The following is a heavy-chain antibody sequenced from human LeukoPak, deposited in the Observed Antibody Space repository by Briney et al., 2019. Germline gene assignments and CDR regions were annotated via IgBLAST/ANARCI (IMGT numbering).Heavy chain of an antibody. CDR3: GRRYCSGGSCYPDY. CDR1: GYTFTDYY. D-gene: IGHD2-15*01. V-gene: IGHV1-2*02. CDR2: INPKSGGT. J-gene: IGHJ4*02. Sequence: ASVKVSCKASGYTFTDYYMQWVRQAPGQGLEWMGWINPKSGGTNYAQKFQGRVTMTRDTSISTAYMELSRLTSDDTAVFYCGRRYCSGGSCYPDYWGQGTLVTVSS.